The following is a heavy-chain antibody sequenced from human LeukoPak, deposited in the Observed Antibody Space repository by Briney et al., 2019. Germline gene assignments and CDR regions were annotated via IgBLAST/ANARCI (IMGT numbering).Heavy chain of an antibody. CDR1: GGSISSYY. D-gene: IGHD6-19*01. J-gene: IGHJ6*03. V-gene: IGHV4-4*07. CDR2: IYTSGST. CDR3: ARDLGSGWYVGYYYYYMDV. Sequence: SETLSLTCTVSGGSISSYYWSWIRQPAGKGLEWIGRIYTSGSTNYNPSPKSRVTMSVDTSKNQFSLKLSSVTAADTAVYYCARDLGSGWYVGYYYYYMDVWGKGTTVTVSS.